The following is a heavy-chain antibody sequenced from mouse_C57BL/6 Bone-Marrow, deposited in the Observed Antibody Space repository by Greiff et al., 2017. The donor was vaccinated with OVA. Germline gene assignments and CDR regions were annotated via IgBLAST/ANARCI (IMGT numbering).Heavy chain of an antibody. CDR2: IDPENGDT. CDR1: GFNIKDDY. V-gene: IGHV14-4*01. J-gene: IGHJ3*01. CDR3: TTLYYYGSSLGAD. D-gene: IGHD1-1*01. Sequence: EVQLQESGAELVRPGASVMLSCTASGFNIKDDYMHWVKQRPEQGLEWFGWIDPENGDTEYASKFQGQTTITADTSSNTAYLQLSRLTSEDTAVYYCTTLYYYGSSLGADWGQGTLVTVSA.